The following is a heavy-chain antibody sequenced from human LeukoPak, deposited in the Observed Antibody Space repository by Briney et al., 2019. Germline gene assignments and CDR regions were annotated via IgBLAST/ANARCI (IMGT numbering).Heavy chain of an antibody. CDR1: GFTFSSYS. V-gene: IGHV3-48*02. Sequence: GGSLRLSCAASGFTFSSYSMNWVRQAPGKGLEWVSYISSSSSTIYYADSVKGRFTISRDNAKKSLYLQMNSLRDEDTAVYYCAGEYSSSWFGGWFDPWGQGTLVTVSS. D-gene: IGHD2-2*01. CDR3: AGEYSSSWFGGWFDP. J-gene: IGHJ5*02. CDR2: ISSSSSTI.